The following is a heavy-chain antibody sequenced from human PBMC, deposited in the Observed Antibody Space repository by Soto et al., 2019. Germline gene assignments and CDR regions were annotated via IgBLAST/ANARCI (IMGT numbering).Heavy chain of an antibody. Sequence: QVQLVQSGAEVKKPGSSVKVSCKASGGTFSSYAISWVRQAPGQGLEWMGGIIPIFGTANYAQKFQGRVTITAYESTSTADMEMSSLRAEDTDGYYCARDVEVVAAAGGYYYYGMDVWGQGPTVTVSS. J-gene: IGHJ6*02. D-gene: IGHD6-13*01. V-gene: IGHV1-69*01. CDR2: IIPIFGTA. CDR1: GGTFSSYA. CDR3: ARDVEVVAAAGGYYYYGMDV.